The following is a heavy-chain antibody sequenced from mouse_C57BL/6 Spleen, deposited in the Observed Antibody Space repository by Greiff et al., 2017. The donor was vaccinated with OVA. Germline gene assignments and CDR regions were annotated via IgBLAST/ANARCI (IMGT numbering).Heavy chain of an antibody. CDR1: GYTFTSYW. D-gene: IGHD2-2*01. CDR3: AREGIYYGYVDYAMDY. Sequence: QVQLQQPGAELVKPGASVKLSCKASGYTFTSYWMHWVKQRPGQGLEWIGMIHPNSGSTNYNEKFKSKATLTVDNSSSTAYMQLSSLTSEDSAVYYCAREGIYYGYVDYAMDYWGQGTSVTVSS. CDR2: IHPNSGST. J-gene: IGHJ4*01. V-gene: IGHV1-64*01.